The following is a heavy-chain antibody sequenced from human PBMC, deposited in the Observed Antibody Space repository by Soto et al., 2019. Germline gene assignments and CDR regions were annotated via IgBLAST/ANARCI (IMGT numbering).Heavy chain of an antibody. CDR1: GFTFSSYS. J-gene: IGHJ4*02. CDR3: ASSSYSVSY. Sequence: GESLRLSCAASGFTFSSYSMNWVRQAPGKGLEWVSYISSSSSTIYYADSVKGRFTISRDNAKNSLYLQMNSLRAEDTAVYYCASSSYSVSYWGQGTLVTVSS. D-gene: IGHD2-15*01. V-gene: IGHV3-48*01. CDR2: ISSSSSTI.